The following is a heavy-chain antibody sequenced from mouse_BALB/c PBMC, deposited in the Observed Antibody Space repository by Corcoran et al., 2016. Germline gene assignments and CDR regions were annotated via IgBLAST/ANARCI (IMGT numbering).Heavy chain of an antibody. J-gene: IGHJ2*01. D-gene: IGHD2-10*02. V-gene: IGHV1-18*01. Sequence: EVLLQQSGPELVKPGASVKIPCKASGYTFTDYNMDWVKQSHGKSLEWIGDINPNNGGTIYNQKFKGKATLTVDKSSSTAYMELRSLTSEDTAVYYCARSSPYGNYTGYFDYWGQGTTLTVSS. CDR3: ARSSPYGNYTGYFDY. CDR1: GYTFTDYN. CDR2: INPNNGGT.